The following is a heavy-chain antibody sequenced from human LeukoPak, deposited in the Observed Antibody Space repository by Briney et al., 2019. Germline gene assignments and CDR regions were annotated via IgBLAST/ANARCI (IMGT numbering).Heavy chain of an antibody. CDR1: GFTFSSYG. CDR3: ANGNRCTSPNRLGYYYFYMDV. CDR2: FSGSGGTK. J-gene: IGHJ6*03. V-gene: IGHV3-23*01. Sequence: PGGSLRLSCAASGFTFSSYGMNWVRQAPGRGLEWVSVFSGSGGTKYYADSVKGRFTISRDNSKNTLYLQMNSLRAEDTAVYYCANGNRCTSPNRLGYYYFYMDVWGKGTTVTVSS. D-gene: IGHD2-8*01.